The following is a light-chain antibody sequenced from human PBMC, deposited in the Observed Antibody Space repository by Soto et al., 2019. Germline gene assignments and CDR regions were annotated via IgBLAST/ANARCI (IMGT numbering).Light chain of an antibody. J-gene: IGLJ1*01. CDR3: SSYTISSTYV. V-gene: IGLV2-14*01. CDR2: EVT. Sequence: QSVLTQPASVSASPGQSITISCTGTSSDVGTYDDVSWYRQHPGKGPKLLIYEVTNRPSGVSNRFSGSKSGNTASLTISGLQAEDEADYYCSSYTISSTYVFGSGTKAPS. CDR1: SSDVGTYDD.